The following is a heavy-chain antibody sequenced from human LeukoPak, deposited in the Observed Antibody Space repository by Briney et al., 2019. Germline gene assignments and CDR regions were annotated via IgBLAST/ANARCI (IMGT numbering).Heavy chain of an antibody. Sequence: GGSLRLSCAASGFTFSSYWMSWVRQAPGKGVEWVANIKQDGSEKYYVDSVKGRFTISRDNAKNSLYLQMNSLRAEDTAVYYCARAPRGFWSGYSPYYFDYWGQGTLVTVSS. D-gene: IGHD3-3*01. J-gene: IGHJ4*02. CDR2: IKQDGSEK. CDR3: ARAPRGFWSGYSPYYFDY. V-gene: IGHV3-7*01. CDR1: GFTFSSYW.